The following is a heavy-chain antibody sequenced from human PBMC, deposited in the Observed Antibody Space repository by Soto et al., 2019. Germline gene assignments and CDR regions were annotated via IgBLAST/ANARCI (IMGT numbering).Heavy chain of an antibody. J-gene: IGHJ4*02. D-gene: IGHD5-12*01. V-gene: IGHV2-5*02. CDR3: AHRHRFSSGYGYFDY. Sequence: QITLKESGPTLVKPTQTLTLTCTFSGFSLSTSGVSVGWIRQPPGKAPEWLALIYWDDDKRHSPSLKSRLTIPKDTSKNQVVLTMTNMDPVDTATYFCAHRHRFSSGYGYFDYWGQGILVTVSS. CDR2: IYWDDDK. CDR1: GFSLSTSGVS.